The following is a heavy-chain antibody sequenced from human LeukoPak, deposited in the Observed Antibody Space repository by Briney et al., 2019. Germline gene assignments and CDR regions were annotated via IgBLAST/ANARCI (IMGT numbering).Heavy chain of an antibody. Sequence: ASLKSSCKTSVYTFTGDYMHWVRQAPVQGLERIGYINPNSGGTHYAQKFQGTVTISRGTSLCTGYMELSRLRSDDTAVYYCARDSVGVGATTDYWGQETLVTASS. CDR1: VYTFTGDY. V-gene: IGHV1-2*02. CDR3: ARDSVGVGATTDY. J-gene: IGHJ4*02. D-gene: IGHD1-26*01. CDR2: INPNSGGT.